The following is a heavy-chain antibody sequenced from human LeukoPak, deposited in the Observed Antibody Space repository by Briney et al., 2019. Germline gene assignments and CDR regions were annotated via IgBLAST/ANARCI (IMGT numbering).Heavy chain of an antibody. V-gene: IGHV3-7*01. CDR3: ARAREITVSGTDYFDY. J-gene: IGHJ4*02. CDR1: GFILSNYW. Sequence: GGSLRLSCAVSGFILSNYWMIWVRQAPGKGVEWVANIKQDGRGPYYLDSVKGRFTISRDNARYSLSLQMCSLRAEDTTVYYCARAREITVSGTDYFDYWGQGALVTVSS. D-gene: IGHD6-19*01. CDR2: IKQDGRGP.